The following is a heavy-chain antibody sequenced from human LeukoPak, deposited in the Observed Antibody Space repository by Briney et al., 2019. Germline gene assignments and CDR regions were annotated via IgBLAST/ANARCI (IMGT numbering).Heavy chain of an antibody. Sequence: GGSLRLSCAAPGSAFRCYVIHRVRQAPGKGLEWVAVISHDASNEYYVDSVKGRFTISRDNSKNTLYLQMNSLRAEDTAVYFCARDISGEKSFDYWGRGTLVTVSS. V-gene: IGHV3-30*04. J-gene: IGHJ4*02. CDR3: ARDISGEKSFDY. D-gene: IGHD3-10*01. CDR2: ISHDASNE. CDR1: GSAFRCYV.